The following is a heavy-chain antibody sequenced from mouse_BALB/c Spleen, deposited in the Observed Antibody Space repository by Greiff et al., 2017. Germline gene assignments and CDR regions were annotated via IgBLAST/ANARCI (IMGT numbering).Heavy chain of an antibody. CDR2: IRLKSNNYAT. V-gene: IGHV6-6*02. Sequence: EVKLMESGGGLVQPGGSMKLSCVASGFTFSNYWMNWVRQSPEKGLEWVAEIRLKSNNYATHYAESVKGRFTISRDDSKSSVYLQMNNLRAEVTGIYYCDSRGGAMDYWGQGTSVTVSS. J-gene: IGHJ4*01. D-gene: IGHD3-3*01. CDR1: GFTFSNYW. CDR3: DSRGGAMDY.